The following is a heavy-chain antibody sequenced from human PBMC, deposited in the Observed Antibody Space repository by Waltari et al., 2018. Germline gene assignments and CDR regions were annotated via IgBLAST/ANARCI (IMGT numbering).Heavy chain of an antibody. D-gene: IGHD6-13*01. CDR3: ARDSKPYSSTAFGVQH. Sequence: QLQLLGSGEGVVQPGRSLSSPGAASGSTFSTNAFHWFRKPPGKGLEWVAVISYDGSNKYYADSVKGRFTISRDNSKNTLYLQMNSLRAEDTAVYYCARDSKPYSSTAFGVQHWGQGTLVTVSS. J-gene: IGHJ1*01. CDR2: ISYDGSNK. CDR1: GSTFSTNA. V-gene: IGHV3-30-3*01.